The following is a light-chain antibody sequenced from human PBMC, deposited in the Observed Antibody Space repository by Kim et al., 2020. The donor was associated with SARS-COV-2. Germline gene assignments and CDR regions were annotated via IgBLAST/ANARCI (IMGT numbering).Light chain of an antibody. Sequence: SPGGTAIPSGRATLSLHGALPCSQPPPGLAPRLLIYGASTRATAIPARFSGSGSGTDFTLTISRLESDDFAVYYCQQYDDALLCTFGQGTKVDIK. J-gene: IGKJ1*01. CDR2: GAS. V-gene: IGKV3D-15*02. CDR1: LSLHGA. CDR3: QQYDDALLCT.